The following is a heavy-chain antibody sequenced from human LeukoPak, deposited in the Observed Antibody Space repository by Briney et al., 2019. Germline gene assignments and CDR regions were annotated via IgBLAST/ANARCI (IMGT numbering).Heavy chain of an antibody. CDR3: ARDRSFMKGDSSGYYYGY. J-gene: IGHJ4*02. V-gene: IGHV1-46*01. CDR1: GYTFTSYY. Sequence: GASVKVSCKASGYTFTSYYMHWVRQAPGQGLEWMGIINPSGGSTSYAQKFQGRVTMTRDTSTSIVYMELSSLRSEDTAVYYCARDRSFMKGDSSGYYYGYWGQGTLVTVSS. D-gene: IGHD3-22*01. CDR2: INPSGGST.